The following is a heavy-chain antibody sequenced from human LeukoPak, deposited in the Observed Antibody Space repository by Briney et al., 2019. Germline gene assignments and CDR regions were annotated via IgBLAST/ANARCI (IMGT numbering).Heavy chain of an antibody. V-gene: IGHV1-69*05. CDR1: GGTFNTHA. J-gene: IGHJ4*02. Sequence: SVRVSCKVSGGTFNTHAISWVRQAPGHGLQWMGGITPVLHTTRFAQKFQGRVTFTTDESTSTAYMELTSLTSDDSAVYFCARGGPGRDGYNLDYWGQGTLVTVSS. D-gene: IGHD5-24*01. CDR2: ITPVLHTT. CDR3: ARGGPGRDGYNLDY.